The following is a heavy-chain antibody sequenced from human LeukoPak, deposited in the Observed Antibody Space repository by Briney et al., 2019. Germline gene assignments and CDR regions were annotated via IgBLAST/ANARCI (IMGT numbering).Heavy chain of an antibody. CDR3: PRDFKDSSSSLVYYYYYFLDV. J-gene: IGHJ6*03. CDR2: IYTTGSA. V-gene: IGHV4-4*07. CDR1: LGSTSRYY. Sequence: SETLSLTRTVSLGSTSRYYWSWIRQPAGKELEGIGRIYTTGSANYNPSLKSRITMSVDTSKNQFYLTLRSVTAADTAVYYCPRDFKDSSSSLVYYYYYFLDVWGKGTTVTVSS. D-gene: IGHD6-6*01.